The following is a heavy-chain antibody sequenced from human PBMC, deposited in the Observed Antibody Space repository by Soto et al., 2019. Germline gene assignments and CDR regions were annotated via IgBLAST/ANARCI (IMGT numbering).Heavy chain of an antibody. CDR2: IYYRGST. J-gene: IGHJ5*02. V-gene: IGHV4-31*03. D-gene: IGHD3-10*01. CDR3: ARGSITMVRGVMGWFDP. CDR1: GGSSSSGGYY. Sequence: QVQLQESGPGLVKPSQTLSLTCTVSGGSSSSGGYYWSWIRQHPGKGLEWIGYIYYRGSTYYNPSLKRRVTISVDTSKNQFSLKLSSVTAADTAVYYCARGSITMVRGVMGWFDPWGQGTLVTVSS.